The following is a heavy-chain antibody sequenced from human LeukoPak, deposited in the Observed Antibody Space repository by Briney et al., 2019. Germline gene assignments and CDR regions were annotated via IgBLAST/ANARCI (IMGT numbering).Heavy chain of an antibody. Sequence: SETLSLTSTVSGGSISSGDYYWCWIRQPPGKGLEWIGYIYYSGSTYYNPSLKSRVTVSVDTSKNQFSLKLSSVTAADTAVYYCARQYNWNYEYWFDPWGQGTLVTVSS. V-gene: IGHV4-30-4*02. CDR2: IYYSGST. CDR3: ARQYNWNYEYWFDP. D-gene: IGHD1-7*01. J-gene: IGHJ5*02. CDR1: GGSISSGDYY.